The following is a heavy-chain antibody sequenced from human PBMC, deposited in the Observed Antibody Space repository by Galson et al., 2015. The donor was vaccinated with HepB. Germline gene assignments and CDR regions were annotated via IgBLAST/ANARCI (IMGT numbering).Heavy chain of an antibody. J-gene: IGHJ4*02. CDR3: ARVEWEPPVGFDY. V-gene: IGHV3-30*04. D-gene: IGHD1-26*01. CDR1: GFTFSSYA. Sequence: SLRLSCAASGFTFSSYAMHWVRQAPGKGLEWVAVITYDGSNKYYADSVKGRFTISRDNSKNTLYLQMNSLRAEDTAVYYCARVEWEPPVGFDYWGQGTLVTVSS. CDR2: ITYDGSNK.